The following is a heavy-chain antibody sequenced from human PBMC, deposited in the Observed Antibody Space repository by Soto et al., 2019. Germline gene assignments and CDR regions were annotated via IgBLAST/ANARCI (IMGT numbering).Heavy chain of an antibody. CDR1: GGSISSGGYS. CDR2: IYHSGST. J-gene: IGHJ5*02. Sequence: PSETLSLTCVVSGGSISSGGYSWSWIRQPPGKGLEWIGYIYHSGSTYYNPSLKSRVTISVDRSKNQFSLKLSSVTAADTAVYYCVRVLGPWGQGTLVTVSS. D-gene: IGHD7-27*01. CDR3: VRVLGP. V-gene: IGHV4-30-2*01.